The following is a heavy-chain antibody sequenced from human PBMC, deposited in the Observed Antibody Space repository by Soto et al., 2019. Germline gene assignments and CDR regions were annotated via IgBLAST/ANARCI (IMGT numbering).Heavy chain of an antibody. V-gene: IGHV3-66*01. Sequence: GGSLRLSCAASGFTVSSNYMSWVRQAPGNGLEWVSVIYSGGGTYHADSVKGRFTISRDNSKNTLYLQMNSLRAEDTAVYYCARGGPLTPFDYWGQGTLVTVSS. D-gene: IGHD3-10*01. CDR2: IYSGGGT. J-gene: IGHJ4*02. CDR1: GFTVSSNY. CDR3: ARGGPLTPFDY.